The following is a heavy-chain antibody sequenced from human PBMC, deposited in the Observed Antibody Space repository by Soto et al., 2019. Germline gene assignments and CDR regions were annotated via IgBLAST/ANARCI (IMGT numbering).Heavy chain of an antibody. V-gene: IGHV1-18*01. Sequence: QVQLVQSGAEVKKPGASVKVSCKASGYTFTSYGICWVRQAPGQGLEWMGWISAYNGNTNYAQKLQGRVTMTTDTSTSTAYMELRSLRSDDTAVYYCARDLEGGYSYGLNWFDPWGQGTLVTVSS. J-gene: IGHJ5*02. CDR3: ARDLEGGYSYGLNWFDP. CDR2: ISAYNGNT. CDR1: GYTFTSYG. D-gene: IGHD5-18*01.